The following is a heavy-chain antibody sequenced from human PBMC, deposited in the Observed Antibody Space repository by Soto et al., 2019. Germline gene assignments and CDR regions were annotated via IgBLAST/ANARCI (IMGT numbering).Heavy chain of an antibody. CDR3: ARGWCSSHPRPYYYGMDV. V-gene: IGHV4-34*01. D-gene: IGHD6-6*01. Sequence: SETLSLTCTVLGGAFREYYWCLLRQHRGRGLEWMGEINHSGSTNYNPSLKSRVTISVDTSKIQFSLKLSSVTAAATAVYYCARGWCSSHPRPYYYGMDVWGQGTTVTVSS. CDR2: INHSGST. J-gene: IGHJ6*02. CDR1: GGAFREYY.